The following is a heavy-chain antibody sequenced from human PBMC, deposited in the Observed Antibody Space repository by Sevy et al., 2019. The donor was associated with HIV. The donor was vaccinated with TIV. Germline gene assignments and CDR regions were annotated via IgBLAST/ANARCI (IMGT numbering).Heavy chain of an antibody. CDR3: ARDPRMYGDYLLAYCDS. V-gene: IGHV3-33*01. J-gene: IGHJ4*02. Sequence: GGSLRLSCTASGFTPSTYGMHWVRQAPGKGLEGVAVIGYDGSNKYYADSVKGRFTISRDNSKNTVFLQMDSLRVEDTAVYYCARDPRMYGDYLLAYCDSWGQGTLVTVSS. CDR1: GFTPSTYG. D-gene: IGHD2-8*01. CDR2: IGYDGSNK.